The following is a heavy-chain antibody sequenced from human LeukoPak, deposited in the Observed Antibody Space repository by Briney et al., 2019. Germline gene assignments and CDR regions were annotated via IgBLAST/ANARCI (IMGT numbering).Heavy chain of an antibody. CDR3: TRDLEWELRVLGY. V-gene: IGHV3-49*04. J-gene: IGHJ4*02. CDR1: GVTFGDYA. CDR2: IRSKAYGGTT. D-gene: IGHD1-26*01. Sequence: PGRSLRLSCTASGVTFGDYAMSWVRQAPGKGLEWVGVIRSKAYGGTTEYAASVKGRFTISRDDSKSIAYLQMNSLKTEDTAVYYCTRDLEWELRVLGYWGQGTLVTVSS.